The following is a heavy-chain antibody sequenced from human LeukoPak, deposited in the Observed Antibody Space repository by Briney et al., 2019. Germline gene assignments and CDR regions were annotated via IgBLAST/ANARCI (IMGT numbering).Heavy chain of an antibody. CDR2: IYYSGST. J-gene: IGHJ3*02. V-gene: IGHV4-30-4*08. CDR3: ARGALLLYYAFDI. Sequence: PSETLSLTCTVSGGSISSGDYYWSWIRQPPGKGLEWIGYIYYSGSTYYNPSLKSRVTISVDTSKNQFSLKLSSVTAADTAVYYCARGALLLYYAFDIWGQGTMVTVSS. CDR1: GGSISSGDYY. D-gene: IGHD2-2*02.